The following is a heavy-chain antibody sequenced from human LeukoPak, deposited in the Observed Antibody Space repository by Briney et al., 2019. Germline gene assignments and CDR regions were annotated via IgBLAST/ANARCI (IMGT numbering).Heavy chain of an antibody. CDR3: AKLDSSGYYSNGGYYYGMDV. CDR1: GFTFNNYA. J-gene: IGHJ6*02. CDR2: ISGSGGST. V-gene: IGHV3-23*01. D-gene: IGHD3-22*01. Sequence: QTGGSLRLSCAASGFTFNNYAMSWVRQAPGKGLEWVSAISGSGGSTYYADSVKGRFTISRDNSKNTLYLQMNSLRAEDTAVYYCAKLDSSGYYSNGGYYYGMDVWGQGTTVTVSS.